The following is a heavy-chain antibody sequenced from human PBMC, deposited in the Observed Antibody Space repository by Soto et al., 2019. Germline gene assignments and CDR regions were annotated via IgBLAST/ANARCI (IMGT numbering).Heavy chain of an antibody. CDR1: GFTFSSYW. J-gene: IGHJ3*02. CDR2: IKQDGSEK. D-gene: IGHD6-6*01. CDR3: ARDLGIAARDAFDI. Sequence: GESLKISCAASGFTFSSYWMSWVRQDPGQGLEWVANIKQDGSEKYYVDSVKGRFTISRYNAKNSLYLQMNRLRAEDTAVYYCARDLGIAARDAFDIWGQGTMVTVSS. V-gene: IGHV3-7*01.